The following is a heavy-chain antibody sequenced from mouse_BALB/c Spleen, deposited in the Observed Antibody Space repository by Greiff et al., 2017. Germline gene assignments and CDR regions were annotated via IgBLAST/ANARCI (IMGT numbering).Heavy chain of an antibody. V-gene: IGHV5-6-5*01. CDR1: GFTFSSYA. D-gene: IGHD1-1*01. CDR2: ISSGGST. Sequence: EVQRVESGGGLVKPGGSLKLSCAASGFTFSSYAMSWVRQTPEKRLEWVASISSGGSTYYPDSVKGRFTISRDNARNILYLQMSSLRSEDTAMYYCARGGAITTVVAHFDYWGQGTTLTVSS. CDR3: ARGGAITTVVAHFDY. J-gene: IGHJ2*01.